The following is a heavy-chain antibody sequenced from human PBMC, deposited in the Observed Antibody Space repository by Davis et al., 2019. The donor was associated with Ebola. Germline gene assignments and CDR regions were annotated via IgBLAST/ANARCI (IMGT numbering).Heavy chain of an antibody. CDR2: INHSGST. CDR3: ARPGLTYYGMDV. Sequence: SATLSLTCAVYGGSFSGYYWSWIRQPPGKGLEWIGEINHSGSTNYNPSLKSRVTISVDTSKNQFSLKLSSVTAADTAVYYCARPGLTYYGMDVWGQGTTVTVSS. J-gene: IGHJ6*02. V-gene: IGHV4-34*01. D-gene: IGHD3-10*01. CDR1: GGSFSGYY.